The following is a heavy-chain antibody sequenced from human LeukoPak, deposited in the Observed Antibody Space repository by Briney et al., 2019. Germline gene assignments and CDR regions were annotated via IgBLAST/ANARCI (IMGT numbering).Heavy chain of an antibody. D-gene: IGHD1-26*01. CDR3: AREGPIVGATHLVDY. CDR2: INPNSGGT. J-gene: IGHJ4*02. V-gene: IGHV1-2*02. Sequence: ASVKVSCKASGYTFTDYYMHWVRQAPGQGLEWMGWINPNSGGTNYAQKFQGRVTMTRDTSISTAYMELSRLRSDDTAVYYCAREGPIVGATHLVDYWGQGTLVTVSS. CDR1: GYTFTDYY.